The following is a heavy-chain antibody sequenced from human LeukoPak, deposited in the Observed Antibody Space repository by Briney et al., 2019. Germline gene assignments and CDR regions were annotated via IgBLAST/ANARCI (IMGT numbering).Heavy chain of an antibody. Sequence: PGGSLRLSCVASGFTFSSYWMYWVRLAPGKGLVGVSRINGDGTTIMYADSMRGRFTTSRDNAKNTLYLQMNGLRAEDTAVYYCARAHHNYYGGSYDYWGQGTLVTVSS. CDR1: GFTFSSYW. V-gene: IGHV3-74*03. D-gene: IGHD3-22*01. CDR3: ARAHHNYYGGSYDY. J-gene: IGHJ4*02. CDR2: INGDGTTI.